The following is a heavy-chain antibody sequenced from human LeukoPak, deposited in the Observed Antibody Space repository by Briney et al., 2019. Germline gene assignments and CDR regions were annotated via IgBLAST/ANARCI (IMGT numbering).Heavy chain of an antibody. CDR3: AGGTTGTTLTDAFDI. D-gene: IGHD1-1*01. Sequence: SETQSLTCTVSGGSISSGSYYWSWIRQPAGKGLEWIGRIYTSGSTNYNPSLKSRVTISVDTSKNQFSLKLSSVTAADTAVYYCAGGTTGTTLTDAFDIWGQGTMVTVSS. CDR2: IYTSGST. V-gene: IGHV4-61*02. J-gene: IGHJ3*02. CDR1: GGSISSGSYY.